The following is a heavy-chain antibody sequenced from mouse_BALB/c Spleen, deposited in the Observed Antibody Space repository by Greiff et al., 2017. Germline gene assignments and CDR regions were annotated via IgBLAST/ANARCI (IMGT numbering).Heavy chain of an antibody. CDR2: IRNKANGYTT. J-gene: IGHJ2*01. V-gene: IGHV7-3*02. Sequence: EVKVVESGGGLVQPGGSLRLSCATSGFTFTDYYMSWVRQPPGKALEWLGFIRNKANGYTTEYSASVKGRFTISRDNSQSILYLQMNTLRAEDSATYYCERDGGDGDYWGQGTTLTVSS. D-gene: IGHD3-3*01. CDR1: GFTFTDYY. CDR3: ERDGGDGDY.